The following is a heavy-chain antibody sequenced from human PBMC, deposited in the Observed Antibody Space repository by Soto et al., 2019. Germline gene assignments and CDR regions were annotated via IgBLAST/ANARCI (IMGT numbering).Heavy chain of an antibody. J-gene: IGHJ6*04. CDR1: GGSISSSNYY. D-gene: IGHD2-15*01. CDR2: IYYSGST. CDR3: ARGGYCSGASCAYMGHYYYYSVDV. Sequence: SETLSLTCTVSGGSISSSNYYWGWIRQPPGKGLEWIGSIYYSGSTYYNPSLKSRVTISVDTSKNQFSLKLSSVTAADTAMYYCARGGYCSGASCAYMGHYYYYSVDVWGEGTTVTVAS. V-gene: IGHV4-39*01.